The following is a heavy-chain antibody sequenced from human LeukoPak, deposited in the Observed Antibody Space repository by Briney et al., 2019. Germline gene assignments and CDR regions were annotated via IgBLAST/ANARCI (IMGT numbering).Heavy chain of an antibody. Sequence: ASVTVSCKASGYTFTSYGISWVRQAPGQGLEWMGWISAYNGNTNYAQKLQGRVTMTTDTSTSTAYMELRSLRSDDTAVYYCARGSARYCSGGSCYSNYWGQGTLVTVSS. V-gene: IGHV1-18*04. J-gene: IGHJ4*02. D-gene: IGHD2-15*01. CDR3: ARGSARYCSGGSCYSNY. CDR2: ISAYNGNT. CDR1: GYTFTSYG.